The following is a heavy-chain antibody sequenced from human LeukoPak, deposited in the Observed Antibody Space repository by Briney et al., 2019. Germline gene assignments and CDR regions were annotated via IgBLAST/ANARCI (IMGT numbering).Heavy chain of an antibody. CDR3: ARSYGITGTFDY. V-gene: IGHV4-59*01. CDR2: TYYSGST. D-gene: IGHD1-7*01. Sequence: ASETLSLTCTVSGGSISSYYWSWIRQPPGKGLEWIGYTYYSGSTNYNPSLKSQVTISVDTSKNQFSLKLSSVTAADTAVYYCARSYGITGTFDYWGQGTLVTVSS. J-gene: IGHJ4*02. CDR1: GGSISSYY.